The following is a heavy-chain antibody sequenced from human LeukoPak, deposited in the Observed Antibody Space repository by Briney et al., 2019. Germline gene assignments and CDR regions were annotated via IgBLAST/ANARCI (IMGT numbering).Heavy chain of an antibody. J-gene: IGHJ4*02. CDR3: ARGPSGYGSGSYYNRGLLNY. D-gene: IGHD3-10*01. V-gene: IGHV4-59*01. CDR2: IYYSGST. Sequence: PSETLSLTCTVSGGSISSYYWSWIRQPPGKGLEWIGYIYYSGSTNYNPSLKSRVTISVDTSKNQFSLKLSSVTAADTAVYYCARGPSGYGSGSYYNRGLLNYWGQGTLVTVSS. CDR1: GGSISSYY.